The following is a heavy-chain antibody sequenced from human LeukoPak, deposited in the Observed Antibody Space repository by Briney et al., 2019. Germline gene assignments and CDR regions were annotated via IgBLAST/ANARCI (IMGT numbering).Heavy chain of an antibody. CDR2: ITGSGGST. D-gene: IGHD3-22*01. CDR3: AKRSGYDTSGYYSGKYFDY. V-gene: IGHV3-23*01. J-gene: IGHJ4*02. CDR1: GFTFSDYY. Sequence: GGSLRLSCAASGFTFSDYYMSWIRQAPGKGLEWVSAITGSGGSTYYADSVKGRFTISRDNSKNTLYLQMNSLRAEDTAVYYCAKRSGYDTSGYYSGKYFDYWGQGTLVTVSS.